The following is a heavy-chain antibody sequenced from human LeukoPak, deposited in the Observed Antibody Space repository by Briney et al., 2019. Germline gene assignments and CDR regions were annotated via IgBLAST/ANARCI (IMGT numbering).Heavy chain of an antibody. D-gene: IGHD4/OR15-4a*01. V-gene: IGHV4-34*01. Sequence: PSETLSLTCAVYGGSFSGYYWSWIRQPPGKGLEWIGEINHSGSTNYNPSLKSRVTISVDTSKNQFSLKLSSVTAADTAVYYCARDPNTPAFDIWGQGTMVTVSS. CDR2: INHSGST. CDR3: ARDPNTPAFDI. J-gene: IGHJ3*02. CDR1: GGSFSGYY.